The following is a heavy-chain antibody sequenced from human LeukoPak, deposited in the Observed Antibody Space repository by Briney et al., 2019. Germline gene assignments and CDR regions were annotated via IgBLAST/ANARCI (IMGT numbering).Heavy chain of an antibody. J-gene: IGHJ5*02. CDR2: MNPNSGNT. CDR1: GYTFTSYD. D-gene: IGHD3-22*01. V-gene: IGHV1-8*01. CDR3: ARATLFYDSSGYYLNWFDP. Sequence: AASVTVSFKASGYTFTSYDINWVRQATGQGLEWMGWMNPNSGNTGYAQKFQGRVTMTRNTSISTAYMELSSLRSEDTAVYYCARATLFYDSSGYYLNWFDPWGQGTLVTVSS.